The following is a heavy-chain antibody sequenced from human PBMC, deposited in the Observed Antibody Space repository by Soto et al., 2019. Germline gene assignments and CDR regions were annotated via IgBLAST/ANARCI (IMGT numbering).Heavy chain of an antibody. V-gene: IGHV3-48*01. D-gene: IGHD3-22*01. CDR1: GFTFNTYS. CDR3: ARDLRYYDSSGYLYLDY. J-gene: IGHJ4*02. Sequence: PGGSLRLSCAASGFTFNTYSMSWVRQAPGKRLEWVSYISSGGSTIYYADSVKGRFTISRDNAKSSLYLQMNGLRAEDTAVYYCARDLRYYDSSGYLYLDYWGQGTLVTVSS. CDR2: ISSGGSTI.